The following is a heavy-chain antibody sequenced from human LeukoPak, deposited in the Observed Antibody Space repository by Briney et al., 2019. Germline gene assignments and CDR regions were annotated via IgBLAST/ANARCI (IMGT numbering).Heavy chain of an antibody. CDR2: IYYSGST. CDR1: GGSISGYY. V-gene: IGHV4-59*01. Sequence: SETLPLTCTVSGGSISGYYYNWIRQPPGKGLEWIGYIYYSGSTNYNPSLESRVTISLDTSKNQFSLKLSSVTTADTAVYYCARSVVTLYWYFDLWGRGTLVTVSS. J-gene: IGHJ2*01. CDR3: ARSVVTLYWYFDL. D-gene: IGHD4-23*01.